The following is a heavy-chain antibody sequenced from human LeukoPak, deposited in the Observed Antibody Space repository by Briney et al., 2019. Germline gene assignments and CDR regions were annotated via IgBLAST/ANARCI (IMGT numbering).Heavy chain of an antibody. CDR1: GFTFNSFF. Sequence: GGSLRLSCAASGFTFNSFFLNWVRLTPGRELEWLACISQDGSETFYMDSVRGRFTISRDNTKNSLYLQMDSLRAEDTAVYFCVRDLGHSRHYFEYWGQGALVTVSS. J-gene: IGHJ4*02. D-gene: IGHD7-27*01. CDR2: ISQDGSET. V-gene: IGHV3-7*01. CDR3: VRDLGHSRHYFEY.